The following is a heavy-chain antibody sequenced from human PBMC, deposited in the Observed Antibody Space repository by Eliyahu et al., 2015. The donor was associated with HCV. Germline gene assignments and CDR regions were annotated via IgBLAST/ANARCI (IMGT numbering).Heavy chain of an antibody. V-gene: IGHV3-21*01. CDR2: ISSTYI. Sequence: EVRLVESGGGLVKPGESLRLSCAASGFTFSSYTMHWVRQAPGKGLEWGSSISSTYIYYADSVKGRFTISRDNAKNSLFLQMNSLRVDDTAVYYCARDEYPAFGYWGQGTLVTVSS. CDR1: GFTFSSYT. J-gene: IGHJ4*02. CDR3: ARDEYPAFGY. D-gene: IGHD2/OR15-2a*01.